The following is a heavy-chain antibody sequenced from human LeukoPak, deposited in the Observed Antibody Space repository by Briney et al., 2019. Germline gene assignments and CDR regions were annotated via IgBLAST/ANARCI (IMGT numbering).Heavy chain of an antibody. CDR1: GYTFTVYY. V-gene: IGHV1-2*02. CDR3: ATPGRAYYYDSSGYEFDY. Sequence: ASVTVSFKASGYTFTVYYMHWVRQAPGQGLEWMGWINPNSGGTNYAQKFQGRVTMTRDTSISTAYMELSRLRSDDTAVYYCATPGRAYYYDSSGYEFDYWGQGTLVTVSS. D-gene: IGHD3-22*01. CDR2: INPNSGGT. J-gene: IGHJ4*02.